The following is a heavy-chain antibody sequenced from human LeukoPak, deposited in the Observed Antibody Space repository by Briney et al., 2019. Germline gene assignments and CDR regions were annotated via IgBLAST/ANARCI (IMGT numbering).Heavy chain of an antibody. V-gene: IGHV4-34*01. D-gene: IGHD5-18*01. CDR3: ARGDTAMVMFDY. J-gene: IGHJ4*02. CDR2: INHSGST. CDR1: GGSFSGYY. Sequence: SETLSLTCAVYGGSFSGYYWSWIRQPPGKGLEWIGEINHSGSTNYNPSLKSRVTISVDTSKNQFSLKLSSVTAADTAAYYCARGDTAMVMFDYWGQGTLVTVSS.